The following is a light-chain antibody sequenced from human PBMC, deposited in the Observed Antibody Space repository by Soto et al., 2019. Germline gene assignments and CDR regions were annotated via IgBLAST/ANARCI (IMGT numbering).Light chain of an antibody. Sequence: QSVLTQPPSVSGAPGQRVTISCTGSSSNIGAGYDVHWYQQLPGTAPKLLIYGNSNRPSGVPDRFSGSKSGTSASLALTGLQAEDEADSYCQSYDSSLNAVVFGGGTKVTVL. CDR1: SSNIGAGYD. V-gene: IGLV1-40*01. CDR2: GNS. J-gene: IGLJ2*01. CDR3: QSYDSSLNAVV.